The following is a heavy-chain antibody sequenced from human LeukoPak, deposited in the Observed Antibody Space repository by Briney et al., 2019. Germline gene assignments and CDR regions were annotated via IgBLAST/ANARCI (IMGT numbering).Heavy chain of an antibody. V-gene: IGHV3-33*01. J-gene: IGHJ4*02. D-gene: IGHD6-13*01. CDR3: ARDIVATGGRYFDH. Sequence: PGGSLRLSCAASGFIFRSYGMHWVRQTPGEGLEWVAAIWYEGRDKYYADSVKGRFTLSRDNSENTLSLQMNSLRGEDTAVYYCARDIVATGGRYFDHWGQGTLVTVSS. CDR1: GFIFRSYG. CDR2: IWYEGRDK.